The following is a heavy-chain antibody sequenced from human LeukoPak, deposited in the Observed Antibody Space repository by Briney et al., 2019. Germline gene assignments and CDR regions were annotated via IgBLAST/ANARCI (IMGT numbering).Heavy chain of an antibody. CDR1: GGSISSGDYY. J-gene: IGHJ4*02. D-gene: IGHD3-3*01. CDR2: IYYSGST. V-gene: IGHV4-30-4*01. CDR3: ARGKLKIYDFWRGDYFDY. Sequence: SQTLSLTCTVSGGSISSGDYYWSWIRQPPGTGLEWIGYIYYSGSTYYNPSLKSRVTISVDTSKNQFSLKLRSVTAADTAVYYCARGKLKIYDFWRGDYFDYWGQGTLVTVSS.